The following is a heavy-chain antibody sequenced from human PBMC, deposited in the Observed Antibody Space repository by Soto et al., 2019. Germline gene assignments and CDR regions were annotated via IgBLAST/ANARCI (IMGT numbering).Heavy chain of an antibody. V-gene: IGHV1-69*12. CDR2: IIPIFGTA. CDR1: GGTFSSYA. CDR3: ARAQYYYDSSGYLRNDAFDI. Sequence: QVQLVQSGAEVKKPGSSVKVSCKASGGTFSSYAISWVRQAPGQGLEWMGGIIPIFGTANYAQKFQGRVTITADESTSTAYMELSSLRSEDTAVYYCARAQYYYDSSGYLRNDAFDIWGQGTMVTVSS. D-gene: IGHD3-22*01. J-gene: IGHJ3*02.